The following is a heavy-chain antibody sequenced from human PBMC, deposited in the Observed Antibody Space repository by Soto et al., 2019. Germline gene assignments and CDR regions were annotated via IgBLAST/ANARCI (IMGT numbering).Heavy chain of an antibody. CDR2: IWYDGSNT. D-gene: IGHD6-19*01. V-gene: IGHV3-33*01. J-gene: IGHJ5*02. CDR1: GFIVSSYG. Sequence: GSLRLSCAASGFIVSSYGMHWVRQAPGKGLEWVAVIWYDGSNTYYADPVKGRFTISRDNSKNTLFLQMNSLRDADTAVYYCASSAAWGRGTLVTVSS. CDR3: ASSAA.